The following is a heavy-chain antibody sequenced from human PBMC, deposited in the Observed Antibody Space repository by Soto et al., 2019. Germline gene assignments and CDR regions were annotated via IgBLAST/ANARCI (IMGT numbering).Heavy chain of an antibody. D-gene: IGHD2-2*01. V-gene: IGHV4-59*01. Sequence: SETLSLTCTVSGGSISSYYWSWIRQPPGKGLEWVAYINNSGSTNYNPSLKSRVTISVDTTKNKFSLQLSTITAADTAAEYCGGGDGRVPARYYRSGMDVWAQEPTATVS. CDR1: GGSISSYY. CDR3: GGGDGRVPARYYRSGMDV. CDR2: INNSGST. J-gene: IGHJ6*02.